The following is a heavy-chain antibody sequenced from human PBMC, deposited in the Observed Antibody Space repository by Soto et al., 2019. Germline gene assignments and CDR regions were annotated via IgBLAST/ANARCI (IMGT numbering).Heavy chain of an antibody. D-gene: IGHD3-10*01. V-gene: IGHV4-31*02. CDR2: LYYSGNT. J-gene: IGHJ4*02. CDR3: ARSPENYYGSGSYFFDY. Sequence: PSETLSLTCTISGGSISSRDYYWSWTRQHPGKGLEWIGYLYYSGNTNYNPSLESRVTISVDTSKNQFSLKLSSVTAADTAVYYCARSPENYYGSGSYFFDYWGQGTLVTVSS. CDR1: GGSISSRDYY.